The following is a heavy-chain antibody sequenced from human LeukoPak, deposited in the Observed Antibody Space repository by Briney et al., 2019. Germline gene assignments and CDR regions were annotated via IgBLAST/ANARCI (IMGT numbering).Heavy chain of an antibody. CDR3: AKGHHYPNWNDVGYYYYGMDV. Sequence: GGSLRLSCAASAFTFSSYAMHWVRQAPGKGLEWVASTRYDGTNKYYADSVKGRLTISRDNYKNTLYLQMNSLRAEDTAVYYCAKGHHYPNWNDVGYYYYGMDVWGQGTTVTVSS. J-gene: IGHJ6*02. CDR2: TRYDGTNK. D-gene: IGHD1-1*01. V-gene: IGHV3-30*02. CDR1: AFTFSSYA.